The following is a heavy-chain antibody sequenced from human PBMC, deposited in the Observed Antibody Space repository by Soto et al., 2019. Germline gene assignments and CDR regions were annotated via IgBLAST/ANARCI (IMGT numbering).Heavy chain of an antibody. CDR2: IIPILGIA. V-gene: IGHV1-69*02. D-gene: IGHD3-22*01. CDR1: EGTFSSYT. Sequence: QVQLVQSGAEVKKPGSSVKVSCKDSEGTFSSYTISWVRQAPGQGLEWMGRIIPILGIANYAQKFQGRVTITADKSTSTAYMELSSLRSEDTAVYYCARGPRHYDKGDYWGQVTLVTVSS. CDR3: ARGPRHYDKGDY. J-gene: IGHJ4*02.